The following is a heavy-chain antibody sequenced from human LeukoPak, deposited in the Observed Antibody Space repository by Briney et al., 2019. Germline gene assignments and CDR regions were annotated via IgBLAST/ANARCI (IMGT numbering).Heavy chain of an antibody. CDR1: GGSISSSSYY. J-gene: IGHJ4*02. Sequence: PSETLSLTCTVSGGSISSSSYYWGWIRQPPGKGLEWLGSIYYSGSTYYNPSLKSRVTLSVDTSKNQFSLKLSSVTAADTAVYYCARHVGIAVAGPGDYWGQGTLVTVSS. V-gene: IGHV4-39*01. D-gene: IGHD6-19*01. CDR3: ARHVGIAVAGPGDY. CDR2: IYYSGST.